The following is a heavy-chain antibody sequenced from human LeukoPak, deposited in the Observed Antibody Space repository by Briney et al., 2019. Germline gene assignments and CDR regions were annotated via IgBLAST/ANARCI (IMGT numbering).Heavy chain of an antibody. Sequence: GGSLRLSCAASGFTFSRYWISWVRQAPGKGLEWVANIKEDGSEKKYVDSVKGRFIISRDNAKNSLYLQMNSLRAEDTAIYYCARGGAPYFDWCFDYWGQGTLVTVSS. CDR2: IKEDGSEK. V-gene: IGHV3-7*01. J-gene: IGHJ4*02. CDR1: GFTFSRYW. D-gene: IGHD3-9*01. CDR3: ARGGAPYFDWCFDY.